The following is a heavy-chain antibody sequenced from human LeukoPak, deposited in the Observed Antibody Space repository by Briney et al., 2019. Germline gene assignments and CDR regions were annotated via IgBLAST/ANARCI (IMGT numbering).Heavy chain of an antibody. CDR3: AKDLPDYGDYIEGY. J-gene: IGHJ4*02. V-gene: IGHV3-23*01. CDR1: GFTFSSFA. D-gene: IGHD4-17*01. CDR2: ISGSGGST. Sequence: GGSLRLSCAASGFTFSSFAMSWVRQAPGKGLEWVSTISGSGGSTNYADSVRGRFTFSRDNSKNTLYLQMNSLRAEDTAVYYCAKDLPDYGDYIEGYWGQGTLVTVSS.